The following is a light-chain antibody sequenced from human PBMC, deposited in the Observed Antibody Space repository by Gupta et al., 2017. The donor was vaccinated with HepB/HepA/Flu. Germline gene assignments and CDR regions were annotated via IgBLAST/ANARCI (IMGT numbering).Light chain of an antibody. J-gene: IGLJ3*02. CDR1: SSNIGNDF. CDR3: GTWDATLGAFV. CDR2: END. Sequence: QSVLTQPPSVSAAPGQKVTISCSGSSSNIGNDFVAWYQQFPGTAPKLLIYENDKRPSGIPDRFSGSKSGTSATLGISGLQTGDEADYFCGTWDATLGAFVFGGGTKLTVL. V-gene: IGLV1-51*01.